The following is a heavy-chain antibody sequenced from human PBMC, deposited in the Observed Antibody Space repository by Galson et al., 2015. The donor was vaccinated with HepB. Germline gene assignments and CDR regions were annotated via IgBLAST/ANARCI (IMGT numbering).Heavy chain of an antibody. J-gene: IGHJ4*02. Sequence: SVKVSCKASGYTFTGYYMHWVRQAPGQGLEWMGWINPNSGGTNYAQKFQGWVTMTRDTSISTAYMELSRLRSDDTAVYYCARGHYYDFWSGYNYYFDYWGQGTLVTVSS. CDR1: GYTFTGYY. CDR2: INPNSGGT. V-gene: IGHV1-2*04. CDR3: ARGHYYDFWSGYNYYFDY. D-gene: IGHD3-3*01.